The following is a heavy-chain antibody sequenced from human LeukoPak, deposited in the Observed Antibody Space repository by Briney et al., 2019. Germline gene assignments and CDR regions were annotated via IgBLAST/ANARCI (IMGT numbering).Heavy chain of an antibody. CDR1: GFTFSDYY. CDR2: ISSSSSYT. J-gene: IGHJ3*02. Sequence: GRSLRLSCAASGFTFSDYYMSWIRQAPGKGLEWVSYISSSSSYTNYADSVKGRFTISRDNAKNSLCLQMNSLRAEDTAVYYCARVPTHIGPRSAFDIWGQGTMVTVSS. V-gene: IGHV3-11*05. CDR3: ARVPTHIGPRSAFDI.